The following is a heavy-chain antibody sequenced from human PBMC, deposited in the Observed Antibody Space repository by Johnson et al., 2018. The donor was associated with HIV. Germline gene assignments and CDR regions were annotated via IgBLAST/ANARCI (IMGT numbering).Heavy chain of an antibody. CDR1: GFPFSSYG. CDR2: IRYDGSNK. V-gene: IGHV3-30*02. D-gene: IGHD3-22*01. J-gene: IGHJ3*02. CDR3: AKGPLYYYDSRLGSGAFDI. Sequence: MQLVESGGGLVQPGRSLKLSCAASGFPFSSYGLHWVRQAPGKGLEWVAFIRYDGSNKYYTDSVKGRFPISRDNSKNTLYLQMNSLRAEDTAVYYCAKGPLYYYDSRLGSGAFDIWGQGTMVTVSS.